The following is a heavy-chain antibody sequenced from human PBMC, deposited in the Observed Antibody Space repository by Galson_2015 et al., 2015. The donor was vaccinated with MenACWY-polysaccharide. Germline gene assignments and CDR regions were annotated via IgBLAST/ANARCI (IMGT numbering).Heavy chain of an antibody. CDR2: ISYDGSNK. CDR1: GFTFSSYA. V-gene: IGHV3-30-3*01. J-gene: IGHJ4*02. CDR3: ARGYYKPRITIFGVAKHGDY. D-gene: IGHD3-3*01. Sequence: SLRLSCAASGFTFSSYAMSWVRQAPGKGLEWVAVISYDGSNKYYADSVKGRFTISRDNSKNTLYLQMNSLRAEDTAVYYCARGYYKPRITIFGVAKHGDYWGQGTLVTVSS.